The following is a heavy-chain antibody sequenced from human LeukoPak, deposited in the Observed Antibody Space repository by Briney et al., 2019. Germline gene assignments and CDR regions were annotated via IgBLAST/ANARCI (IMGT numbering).Heavy chain of an antibody. CDR1: GFTFRNYW. CDR2: TKPDGSAE. J-gene: IGHJ4*02. D-gene: IGHD3-16*01. CDR3: ARAVDVADY. V-gene: IGHV3-7*01. Sequence: SGGSLRLSCAASGFTFRNYWMGWVRQAPGKGLEWVANTKPDGSAEYYADSVRGRFTTSRDNAKNSLYLQMNNLRVEDTAVYYCARAVDVADYWGRGTLVTVSS.